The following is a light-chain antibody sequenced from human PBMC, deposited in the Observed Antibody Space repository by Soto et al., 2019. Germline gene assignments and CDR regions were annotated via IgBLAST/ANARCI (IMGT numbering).Light chain of an antibody. CDR1: QAVNTR. Sequence: EIVLTQSPATLSSFPGDRVTLSCRASQAVNTRLAWYQHKPGQAPRLLIYLTSNRAAGIPARFSGSGSETDFTLPITDLEPEDFAVYYCHQRQSWPRTFGQATNGDIK. CDR3: HQRQSWPRT. V-gene: IGKV3-11*01. J-gene: IGKJ1*01. CDR2: LTS.